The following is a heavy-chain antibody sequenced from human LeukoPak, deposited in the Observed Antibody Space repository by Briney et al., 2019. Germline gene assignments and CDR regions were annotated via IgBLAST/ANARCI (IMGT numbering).Heavy chain of an antibody. D-gene: IGHD2-15*01. Sequence: GGSLRLSCAASGFTFSSYSMNWVRQAPGKGLEWVSSISSSSSYIYYADSVKGRFTISRDSAKNSLYLQMNSLRAEDTAVYYCAREEVAAKGRWGDGYYYYGMDVWGQGTTVTVSS. CDR3: AREEVAAKGRWGDGYYYYGMDV. V-gene: IGHV3-21*01. CDR2: ISSSSSYI. CDR1: GFTFSSYS. J-gene: IGHJ6*02.